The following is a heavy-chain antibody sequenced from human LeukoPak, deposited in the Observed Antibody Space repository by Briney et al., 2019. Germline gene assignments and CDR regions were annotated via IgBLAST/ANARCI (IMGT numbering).Heavy chain of an antibody. CDR1: GFTFSSYA. V-gene: IGHV3-23*01. CDR3: ARGGYYYYGMDV. CDR2: ISGSGGST. J-gene: IGHJ6*02. Sequence: GGSLRLSCAASGFTFSSYAMSWVRQAPGKGLEWVSAISGSGGSTYYADSVKGRFTISRDNSKNTLYLQMNSLRAEDTAVYYCARGGYYYYGMDVWGQGTTVTVSS.